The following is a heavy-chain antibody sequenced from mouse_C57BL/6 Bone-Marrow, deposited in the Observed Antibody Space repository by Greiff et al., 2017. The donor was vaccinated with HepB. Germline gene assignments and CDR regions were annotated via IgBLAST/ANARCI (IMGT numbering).Heavy chain of an antibody. V-gene: IGHV1-26*01. CDR2: INPNNGGT. CDR1: GYTFTDYY. CDR3: ARSHSSGFDY. Sequence: EVQLQQSGPELVKPGASVKISCKASGYTFTDYYMNWVKQSHGKSLEWIGDINPNNGGTSYNQKFKGKATLTVDKSSSTAYMELRSLTSEDSAVYYCARSHSSGFDYWGQGTTLTVSS. D-gene: IGHD3-2*02. J-gene: IGHJ2*01.